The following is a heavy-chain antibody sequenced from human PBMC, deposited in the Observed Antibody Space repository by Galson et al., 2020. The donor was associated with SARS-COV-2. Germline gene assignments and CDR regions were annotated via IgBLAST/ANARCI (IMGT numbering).Heavy chain of an antibody. CDR2: IYYNGNI. V-gene: IGHV4-39*07. CDR1: GGSISSSSYY. J-gene: IGHJ4*02. Sequence: ASETLSLTCTVSGGSISSSSYYWGWIRQLPGKGLEWIGSIYYNGNIHYNPSLKSRVTLLIDTSKNQFSLKLTSVTAADTAMYFCARDAGVVNCWGQGTLVTVSS. CDR3: ARDAGVVNC. D-gene: IGHD2-15*01.